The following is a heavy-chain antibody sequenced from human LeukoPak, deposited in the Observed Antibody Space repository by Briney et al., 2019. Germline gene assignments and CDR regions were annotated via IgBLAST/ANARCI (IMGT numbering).Heavy chain of an antibody. CDR1: GFTFSNYW. CDR2: INNDGSRT. Sequence: GGSLRLSCAASGFTFSNYWMHWVRQAPGKGLLWVSRINNDGSRTSYADSVKGRFIISRDNAKNTLHLQTNSLRAEDTAVYYCARAVAAAGTGGYLWGQGTLVTVSS. CDR3: ARAVAAAGTGGYL. D-gene: IGHD6-13*01. J-gene: IGHJ4*02. V-gene: IGHV3-74*01.